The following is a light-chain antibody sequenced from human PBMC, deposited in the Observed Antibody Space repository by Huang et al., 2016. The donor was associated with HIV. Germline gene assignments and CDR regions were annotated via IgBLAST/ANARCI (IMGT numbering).Light chain of an antibody. J-gene: IGKJ5*01. CDR3: QQSYSNLIT. CDR1: QAINGN. CDR2: DAS. V-gene: IGKV1-39*01. Sequence: DIQMTQSPSSLSASIGDRVTITCRASQAINGNLNWYQQRPSQAPRLLIFDASTLHSGVPSRFSGSGSGTDFTLTINNVQSEDVATYFCQQSYSNLITFGQGSRL.